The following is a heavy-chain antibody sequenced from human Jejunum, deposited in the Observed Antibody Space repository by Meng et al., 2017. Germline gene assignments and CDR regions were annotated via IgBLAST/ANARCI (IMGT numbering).Heavy chain of an antibody. V-gene: IGHV4-4*02. Sequence: SETLSLTCAVSGGSIIGINWWSWVRQAPGKGPEWIGEIHHSGTTNSIPSLKSRVTLSVDKSKNQFSLSMTSVTAADTAVYYCARGVGDLRFGFDYWGQGSLVTVSS. CDR2: IHHSGTT. CDR1: GGSIIGINW. CDR3: ARGVGDLRFGFDY. D-gene: IGHD3-16*01. J-gene: IGHJ4*02.